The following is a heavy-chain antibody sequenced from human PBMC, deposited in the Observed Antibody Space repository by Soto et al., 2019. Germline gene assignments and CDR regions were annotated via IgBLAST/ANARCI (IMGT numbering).Heavy chain of an antibody. CDR3: ARGNSPVNVH. V-gene: IGHV3-48*03. CDR1: GFTFNNYE. CDR2: ITSSGSTI. J-gene: IGHJ4*02. Sequence: VGSLRLSCAASGFTFNNYEMNWVRQAPGKGLEWVSYITSSGSTIYYADSVKGRFTISRDNAKNSLYLQMNSLRVEDTAVYYCARGNSPVNVHWGQGTLVTVSS. D-gene: IGHD3-16*02.